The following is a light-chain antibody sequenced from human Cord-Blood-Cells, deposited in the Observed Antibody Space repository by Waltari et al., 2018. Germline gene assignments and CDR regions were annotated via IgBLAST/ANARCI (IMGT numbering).Light chain of an antibody. J-gene: IGLJ3*02. Sequence: QSVLTQPTSVSGAPGQRVTISCTGSSSNIGAGYDVHWYQQLPGTAPKLLIYGNSNRPSGVPDRFSGSKSGTSASLAITGLQAEDEADYYCQSYDSSLNWVFGGGTKLTVL. CDR3: QSYDSSLNWV. CDR2: GNS. CDR1: SSNIGAGYD. V-gene: IGLV1-40*01.